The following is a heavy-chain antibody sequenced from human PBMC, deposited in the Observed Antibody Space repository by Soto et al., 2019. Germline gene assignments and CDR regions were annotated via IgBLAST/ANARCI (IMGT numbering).Heavy chain of an antibody. D-gene: IGHD1-26*01. J-gene: IGHJ4*02. CDR3: ARDVGYFDY. CDR1: GFTFSSYA. V-gene: IGHV3-30-3*01. CDR2: ISYDGSNK. Sequence: QVQLVESGGGVVQPGRSLRLSCAASGFTFSSYAMHWVRQAPGKGLEWVAVISYDGSNKYYADSVKGRFTISRDNSKNTLYLQMNSLRAEDTAVYYCARDVGYFDYWGQGTLVTVSS.